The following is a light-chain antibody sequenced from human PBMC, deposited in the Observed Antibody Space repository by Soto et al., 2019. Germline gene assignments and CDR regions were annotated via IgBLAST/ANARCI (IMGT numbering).Light chain of an antibody. CDR2: DAS. Sequence: DIQMTQYPSTLSASVGERVTISCRASQSVNNWLARYQRKPGKAPKLLIHDASTLESGIPSRFSGSGSGTEFTLTISSLQPDDFATYYCQQYNSYWTFGQGTKVEIK. J-gene: IGKJ1*01. CDR3: QQYNSYWT. V-gene: IGKV1-5*01. CDR1: QSVNNW.